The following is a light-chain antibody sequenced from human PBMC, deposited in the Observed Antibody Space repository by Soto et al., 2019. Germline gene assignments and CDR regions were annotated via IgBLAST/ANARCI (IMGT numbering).Light chain of an antibody. CDR2: GAS. Sequence: EIVLTQSPGTLSLFPGERATLSCRASQSVSSGYLAWYQQKRGQAPRLLIYGASSRATGIPDRFSGSASGTDFTLTITRLEPEDFAVYFCQHCDSSRLTFGGGTKVEIK. CDR3: QHCDSSRLT. J-gene: IGKJ4*01. CDR1: QSVSSGY. V-gene: IGKV3-20*01.